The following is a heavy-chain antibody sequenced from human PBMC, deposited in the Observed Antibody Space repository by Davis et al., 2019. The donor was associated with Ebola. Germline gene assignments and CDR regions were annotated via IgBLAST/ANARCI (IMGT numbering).Heavy chain of an antibody. D-gene: IGHD4-17*01. CDR3: AREGTTVTTMNYDYYGMDV. CDR2: MNPNSGNT. CDR1: GYTFTSYD. V-gene: IGHV1-8*01. Sequence: ASVKVSCKASGYTFTSYDINWVRQATGQGLEWMGWMNPNSGNTGYAQKFQGRVTMTRNTSISTAYMELSSLRSEDTAVYYCAREGTTVTTMNYDYYGMDVWGQGTTVTVSS. J-gene: IGHJ6*02.